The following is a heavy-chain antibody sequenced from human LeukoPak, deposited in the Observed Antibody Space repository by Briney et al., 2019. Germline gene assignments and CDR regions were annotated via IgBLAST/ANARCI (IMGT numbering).Heavy chain of an antibody. V-gene: IGHV3-73*01. D-gene: IGHD3-22*01. J-gene: IGHJ4*02. CDR3: TRHSDSSAV. Sequence: GGPLKLSCAAFGFPFSGFAMDWVRQASGKGLGGVGRIRSKANGYATAYAASVKGRFTISRDDSKNTAYLQMNSLKTEDTAVYYCTRHSDSSAVGGQGTLVTVSS. CDR2: IRSKANGYAT. CDR1: GFPFSGFA.